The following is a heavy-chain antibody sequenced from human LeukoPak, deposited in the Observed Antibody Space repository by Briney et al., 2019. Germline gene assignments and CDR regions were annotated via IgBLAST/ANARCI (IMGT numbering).Heavy chain of an antibody. J-gene: IGHJ5*02. Sequence: GGSLRLSCAASGFTFSSYAMSWVRQAPGKGLEWVSAISGSGGSTYYADSVKGRLTISRDNSKNTLYLQMNSLRAEDTAVYCCAKPAMVRGVNWFDPWGQGTLVTVSS. D-gene: IGHD3-10*01. V-gene: IGHV3-23*01. CDR1: GFTFSSYA. CDR3: AKPAMVRGVNWFDP. CDR2: ISGSGGST.